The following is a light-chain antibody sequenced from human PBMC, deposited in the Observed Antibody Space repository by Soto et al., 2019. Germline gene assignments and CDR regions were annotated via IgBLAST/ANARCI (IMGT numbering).Light chain of an antibody. CDR2: EVS. CDR1: SSDVGGYNY. V-gene: IGLV2-14*01. J-gene: IGLJ1*01. Sequence: QSVLTQPASVSGSPGQSITISCTGTSSDVGGYNYVSWYQQHPGKAPKLMIYEVSNRPSGVSNRFSGSKSGNTASLTISGLQAEDEADYYCSSYTSSSPHHVFGTGTKVTVL. CDR3: SSYTSSSPHHV.